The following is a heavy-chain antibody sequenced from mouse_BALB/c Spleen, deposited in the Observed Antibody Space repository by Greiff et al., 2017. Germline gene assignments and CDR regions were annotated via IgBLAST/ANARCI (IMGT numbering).Heavy chain of an antibody. CDR1: GFNIKDYY. V-gene: IGHV14-1*02. Sequence: EVQLQQSGAELVRPGALVKLSCKASGFNIKDYYMHWVKQRPEQGLEWIGWIDPENGNTIYDPKFQGKASITADTSSNTAYLQLSSLTSEDTAVYYCARYYGYDGAWFAYWGQGTLVTVSA. J-gene: IGHJ3*01. D-gene: IGHD2-2*01. CDR3: ARYYGYDGAWFAY. CDR2: IDPENGNT.